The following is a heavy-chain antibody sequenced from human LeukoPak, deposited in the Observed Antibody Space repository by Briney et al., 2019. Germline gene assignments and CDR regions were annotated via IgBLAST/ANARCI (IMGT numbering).Heavy chain of an antibody. V-gene: IGHV3-53*05. CDR1: GFTVSSNY. J-gene: IGHJ6*03. CDR2: IYRGGST. D-gene: IGHD2-8*01. CDR3: AKDRAVMAYYYYYYMDV. Sequence: RGSLRLSCAASGFTVSSNYMSWVRQAPGKGLEWVSVIYRGGSTYYADSVKGRFTISRDNSKNTLYLQMNSLRAEDAALYYCAKDRAVMAYYYYYYMDVWGKGTTVTVSS.